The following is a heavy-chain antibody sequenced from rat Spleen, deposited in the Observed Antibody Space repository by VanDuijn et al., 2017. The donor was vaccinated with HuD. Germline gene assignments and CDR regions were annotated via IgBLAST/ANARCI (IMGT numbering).Heavy chain of an antibody. D-gene: IGHD1-6*01. J-gene: IGHJ3*01. V-gene: IGHV5-31*01. CDR1: GFTFNNYW. CDR3: ATGPRILRLDWFAY. CDR2: VTKDGGSL. Sequence: EVQLVESGGGLVQPGRSMKLSCVASGFTFNNYWMSWVRQVPGKGLDWVASVTKDGGSLFYRDSVKGRFTVSRDKGQNTLYLQMDSLTSEDTATYYCATGPRILRLDWFAYWGQGTLVTVSS.